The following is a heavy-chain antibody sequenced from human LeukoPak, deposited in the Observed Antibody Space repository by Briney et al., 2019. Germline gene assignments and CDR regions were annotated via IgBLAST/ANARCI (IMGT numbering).Heavy chain of an antibody. CDR1: GFTFSGYW. D-gene: IGHD1/OR15-1a*01. CDR3: ARDPRNKGFDP. Sequence: GGSLRLSCTASGFTFSGYWVHWARQSPGKGLVWVSCISGDGSGTHYADSVKGRFTISRDNGKNTLYLQMNSLRVDDTAVYYCARDPRNKGFDPWGQGTLVTVSS. CDR2: ISGDGSGT. J-gene: IGHJ5*02. V-gene: IGHV3-74*01.